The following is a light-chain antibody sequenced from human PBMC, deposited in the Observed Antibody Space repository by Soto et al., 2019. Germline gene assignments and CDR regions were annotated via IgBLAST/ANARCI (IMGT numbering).Light chain of an antibody. CDR1: SSNIGTSS. V-gene: IGLV1-44*01. Sequence: QSVLTQPHSASGTPGQRVTISCSGTSSNIGTSSVHWFQQLPGPAPKLLISTTNQRPSGVPEIFSGSKSGTSASLAISGLPSEDEADYYCTEWYDRLNGHTFGTGTKLTVL. CDR2: TTN. CDR3: TEWYDRLNGHT. J-gene: IGLJ1*01.